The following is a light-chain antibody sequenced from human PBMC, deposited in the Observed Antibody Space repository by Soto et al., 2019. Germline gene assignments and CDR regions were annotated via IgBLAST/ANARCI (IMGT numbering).Light chain of an antibody. CDR3: QQYNSYST. J-gene: IGKJ1*01. CDR2: DTS. Sequence: EIVLMQSPGTLSLSPGEGATLSCRASQSVNSNYLAWYQQKPGQAPTVLIFDTSRRATGVPDRFSGSGSGTDFTLTISRLEPDDFAVYYCQQYNSYSTFGQGTKVEIK. CDR1: QSVNSNY. V-gene: IGKV3-20*01.